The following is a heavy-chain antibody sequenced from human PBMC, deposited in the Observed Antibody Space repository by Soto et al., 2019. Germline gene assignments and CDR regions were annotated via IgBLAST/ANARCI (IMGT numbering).Heavy chain of an antibody. J-gene: IGHJ5*02. V-gene: IGHV1-69*02. Sequence: QVQLVQSGAEVKKPGSSVKVSCRDSGGTFSSATFVWVRQAPGQGLEWMGRIIPLLGIRNYAQKFQGRVTITADIFTSTAYMELSSLRSDDTAVYYCARGKDCSTTSCYSPNWFDPWGQGTLDTVSS. CDR2: IIPLLGIR. D-gene: IGHD2-2*01. CDR1: GGTFSSAT. CDR3: ARGKDCSTTSCYSPNWFDP.